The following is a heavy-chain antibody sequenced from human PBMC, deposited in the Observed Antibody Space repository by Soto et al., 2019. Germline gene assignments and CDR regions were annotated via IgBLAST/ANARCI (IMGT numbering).Heavy chain of an antibody. CDR1: GDSVSSNSAA. Sequence: SQTLSLTCAISGDSVSSNSAAWNWIRQSPSRGLEWLGRTYYRSKWYNDYAVSVKSRITINPDTSKNQFSLQLNSVTPEDTAVYYCARGGTILYSSSWYFDYWGQGTLVTVSS. J-gene: IGHJ4*02. CDR3: ARGGTILYSSSWYFDY. V-gene: IGHV6-1*01. D-gene: IGHD6-13*01. CDR2: TYYRSKWYN.